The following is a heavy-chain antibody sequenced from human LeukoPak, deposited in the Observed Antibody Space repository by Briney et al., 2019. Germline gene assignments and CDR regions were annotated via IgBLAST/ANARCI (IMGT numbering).Heavy chain of an antibody. Sequence: GGSLRLSCAASGFTFSSYKMNWVRQAPGKGLEWVSYISSSGSTIYYADSVKGRFTISRDNAKNSLYLQMNSLRAEDTAVYYCARDVYGSGSYSPSGYFDYWGQGTLVTVSS. CDR3: ARDVYGSGSYSPSGYFDY. V-gene: IGHV3-48*03. CDR2: ISSSGSTI. CDR1: GFTFSSYK. D-gene: IGHD3-10*01. J-gene: IGHJ4*02.